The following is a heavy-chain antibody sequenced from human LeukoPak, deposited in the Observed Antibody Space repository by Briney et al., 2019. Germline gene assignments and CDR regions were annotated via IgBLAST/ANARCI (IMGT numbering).Heavy chain of an antibody. CDR1: GYTFTSYG. V-gene: IGHV1-18*01. J-gene: IGHJ5*02. D-gene: IGHD3-3*01. CDR3: ARDQLRTNYDLWSGTPDWFDP. CDR2: ISAYNGNT. Sequence: APVKVSCKASGYTFTSYGISWVRQAPGQGLEWMGWISAYNGNTNYAQKLQGRVTMTTDISTSTAYMELRSLRSDDTAVYYCARDQLRTNYDLWSGTPDWFDPWGQGTLVTVSS.